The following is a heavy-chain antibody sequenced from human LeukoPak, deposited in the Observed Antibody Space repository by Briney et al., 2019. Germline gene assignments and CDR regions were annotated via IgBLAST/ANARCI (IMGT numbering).Heavy chain of an antibody. D-gene: IGHD3-16*01. CDR1: RGSITTYY. CDR3: ARHRCHYALDY. Sequence: SETLSLTSTVPRGSITTYYWRRIPQPPGRGLERIGYISYSRGTNYNPSLKSRVTISIVRSRNQFSLKLSSVTAADTAVFYCARHRCHYALDYWGQGTLVAVSS. CDR2: ISYSRGT. V-gene: IGHV4-59*08. J-gene: IGHJ4*02.